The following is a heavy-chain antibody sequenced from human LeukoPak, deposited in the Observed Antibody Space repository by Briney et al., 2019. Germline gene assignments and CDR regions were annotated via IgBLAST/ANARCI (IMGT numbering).Heavy chain of an antibody. D-gene: IGHD1-7*01. CDR3: AKEGYQTGTTSKGYYDY. V-gene: IGHV3-23*01. CDR1: GFTFSSHA. CDR2: ISGSGAGT. Sequence: PGGSLRLSRAASGFTFSSHAMSWVRQASGKGLEWVSGISGSGAGTYYADSVKGRFTISRDNSKNTLNLQMNSLRAEDTATYYCAKEGYQTGTTSKGYYDYWGQGTLVTVSS. J-gene: IGHJ4*02.